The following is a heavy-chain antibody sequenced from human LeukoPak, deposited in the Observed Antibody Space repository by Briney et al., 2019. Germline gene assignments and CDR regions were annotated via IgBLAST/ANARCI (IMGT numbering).Heavy chain of an antibody. D-gene: IGHD7-27*01. CDR3: AKDARGATNHWGTRYFDY. CDR1: GFTFSTYG. V-gene: IGHV3-30*02. J-gene: IGHJ4*02. CDR2: IRYDGSNE. Sequence: GGSLRLSCAASGFTFSTYGMHWVRQAPGKGLEWVAFIRYDGSNEYYADSVKGRFTISRDTSKNTLYLQMNSLRAEDTAVYYCAKDARGATNHWGTRYFDYWGQGTLVTVSS.